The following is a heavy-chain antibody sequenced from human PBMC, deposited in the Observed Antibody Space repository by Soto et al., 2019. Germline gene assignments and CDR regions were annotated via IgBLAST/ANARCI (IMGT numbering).Heavy chain of an antibody. CDR2: ISYSGAT. V-gene: IGHV4-39*01. CDR1: GGSVSVASSIYS. D-gene: IGHD1-26*01. J-gene: IGHJ5*02. Sequence: SESLPLTCTVSGGSVSVASSIYSWGWIRQSPGKGLEWIGSISYSGATFHNPSLKSRVSISTDKSKNQFSLQLSAVTAADTAVYYCARHELRISDSGTVYNARFDPWGQGXLVTVYS. CDR3: ARHELRISDSGTVYNARFDP.